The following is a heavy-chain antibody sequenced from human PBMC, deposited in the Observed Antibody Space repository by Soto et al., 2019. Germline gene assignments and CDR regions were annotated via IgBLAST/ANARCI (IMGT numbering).Heavy chain of an antibody. CDR1: GGSFSGYY. J-gene: IGHJ3*02. D-gene: IGHD3-10*01. CDR3: ARGAVRGVIIGAFDI. Sequence: SETLSLTCAVDGGSFSGYYWGWIRQPPGKGLEWIGEINHSGSTNYNPSLKSRVTISVDTSKNQFSLKLSSVTAADTAVYYCARGAVRGVIIGAFDIWGQGTMVTVSS. CDR2: INHSGST. V-gene: IGHV4-34*01.